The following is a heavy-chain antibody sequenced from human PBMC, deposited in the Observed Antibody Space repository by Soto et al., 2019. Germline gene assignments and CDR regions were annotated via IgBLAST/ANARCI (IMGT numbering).Heavy chain of an antibody. CDR3: ARHRSSTSGYAFDY. D-gene: IGHD2-2*01. V-gene: IGHV3-23*01. CDR1: GFTLNKYA. CDR2: VSASGGSP. Sequence: EVQLLESGGGLVQPGGSLRLSCVASGFTLNKYAMSCVRQAPGKGLEWVSAVSASGGSPYYADSVTGRFTISRDNSTNTLYLQMNGLRAEDTAVYYCARHRSSTSGYAFDYWGQGTLVIVSS. J-gene: IGHJ4*02.